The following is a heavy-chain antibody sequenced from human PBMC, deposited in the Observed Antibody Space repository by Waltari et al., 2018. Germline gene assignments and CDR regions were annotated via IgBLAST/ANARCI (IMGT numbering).Heavy chain of an antibody. Sequence: QVQLVQSGAEVKKPGASVKVACKASGYTFTGYYMHWVRPATGQGLEWKGWINPNRGGTNYAQKFQGMLTMTRDTSISTAYMELSRLRSDDTAVYYCARGYYYDSSGYYPIFDYWGQGTLVTVSS. J-gene: IGHJ4*02. V-gene: IGHV1-2*02. CDR3: ARGYYYDSSGYYPIFDY. CDR2: INPNRGGT. D-gene: IGHD3-22*01. CDR1: GYTFTGYY.